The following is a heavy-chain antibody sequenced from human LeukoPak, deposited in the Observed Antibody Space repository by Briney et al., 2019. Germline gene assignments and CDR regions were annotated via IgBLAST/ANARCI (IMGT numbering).Heavy chain of an antibody. D-gene: IGHD5-12*01. CDR1: GFTFTNYA. CDR3: AKGAYDYIEMGYFDY. CDR2: IIGSSGDT. Sequence: GGSLRLSCAASGFTFTNYAMSWVRQAPGKGLEWVSLIIGSSGDTFYADSVKGRFTISRDNSKNRLYLQMNSLRAEDTALYYCAKGAYDYIEMGYFDYWGQGTLVTVSS. J-gene: IGHJ4*02. V-gene: IGHV3-23*01.